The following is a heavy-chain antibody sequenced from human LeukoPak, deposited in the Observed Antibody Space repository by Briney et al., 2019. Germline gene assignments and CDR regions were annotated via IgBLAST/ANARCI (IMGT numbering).Heavy chain of an antibody. CDR2: IWYDGSNK. J-gene: IGHJ6*02. CDR3: ARDLGNYEPPARYYYYGMDV. V-gene: IGHV3-33*01. CDR1: GFTFSSYG. Sequence: GGSLRLSCAASGFTFSSYGMHWVRQAPGKGLEWVAVIWYDGSNKYYADSVKGRFTISRDNSKNTLYLQMNNRRAEDTAVYYCARDLGNYEPPARYYYYGMDVWGQGTTVTVSS. D-gene: IGHD3-16*01.